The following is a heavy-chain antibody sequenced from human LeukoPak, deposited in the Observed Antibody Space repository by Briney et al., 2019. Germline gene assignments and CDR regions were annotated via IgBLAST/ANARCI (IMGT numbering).Heavy chain of an antibody. D-gene: IGHD3-3*01. Sequence: GGCLKISCKGARYTFSRYWIGWGRPMRGKGLEWMGIIYPGDSDTRYSPSLQGQVTISVDTSIGTAYLQWSGLKASDTAIYYCARQNDFRLDYWGQGTLVTVSS. CDR1: RYTFSRYW. CDR3: ARQNDFRLDY. CDR2: IYPGDSDT. V-gene: IGHV5-51*01. J-gene: IGHJ4*02.